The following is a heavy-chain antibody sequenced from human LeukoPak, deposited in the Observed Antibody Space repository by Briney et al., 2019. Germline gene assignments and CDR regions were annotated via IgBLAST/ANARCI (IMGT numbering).Heavy chain of an antibody. Sequence: GGSLRLSCAASGFTFSSYSMNWVRQAPGKGLEWVSSISSSSSYIYYADSVKGRFTISRDNAKNSLYLQMNSLRAEDTAEYYCARVLPMVGEDYFDYWGQGTLVTVSS. V-gene: IGHV3-21*01. J-gene: IGHJ4*02. CDR1: GFTFSSYS. CDR3: ARVLPMVGEDYFDY. CDR2: ISSSSSYI. D-gene: IGHD1-26*01.